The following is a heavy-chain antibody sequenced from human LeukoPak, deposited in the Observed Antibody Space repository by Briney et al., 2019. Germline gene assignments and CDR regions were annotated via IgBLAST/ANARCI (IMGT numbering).Heavy chain of an antibody. CDR1: GFTFSSYA. CDR3: AKPAYAGYYYYMDV. J-gene: IGHJ6*03. Sequence: PGGSLRLSCAASGFTFSSYAMSWVRQAPGKGLEWVSAISGSGGSTYYADSVKGRFTISRDNSNNVVSLQMNSLRAEDTAVYYCAKPAYAGYYYYMDVWGKGTTVTVSS. D-gene: IGHD3-16*01. V-gene: IGHV3-23*01. CDR2: ISGSGGST.